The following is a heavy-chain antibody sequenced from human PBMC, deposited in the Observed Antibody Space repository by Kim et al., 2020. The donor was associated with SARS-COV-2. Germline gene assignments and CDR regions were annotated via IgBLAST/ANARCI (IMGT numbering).Heavy chain of an antibody. CDR2: RK. Sequence: RKYYAESVKGRFTVARDDTRKTMYLQMNSLRAEDTAVYYCARAYADSAMDVWGQGTTVTVSS. V-gene: IGHV3-33*01. J-gene: IGHJ6*02. CDR3: ARAYADSAMDV. D-gene: IGHD4-17*01.